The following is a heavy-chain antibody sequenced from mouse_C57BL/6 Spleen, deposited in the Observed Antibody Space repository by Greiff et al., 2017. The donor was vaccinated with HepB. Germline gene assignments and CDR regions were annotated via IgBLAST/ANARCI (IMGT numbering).Heavy chain of an antibody. J-gene: IGHJ4*01. D-gene: IGHD1-1*01. V-gene: IGHV6-3*01. Sequence: EVKLVESGGGLVQPGGSMKLSCVASGFTFSNYWMNWVRQSPEKGLEWVAQIRLKSDNYATHYAESVKGRFTISRDDSKSSVYLQMNNLRAEDTGIYYCTGPYYYGTHYAMDYWGQGTSVTVSS. CDR1: GFTFSNYW. CDR3: TGPYYYGTHYAMDY. CDR2: IRLKSDNYAT.